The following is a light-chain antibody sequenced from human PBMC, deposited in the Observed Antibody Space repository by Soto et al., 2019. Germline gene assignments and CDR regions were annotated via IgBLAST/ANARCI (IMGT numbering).Light chain of an antibody. CDR2: EGS. CDR3: CSYAGTDTYV. CDR1: SSDVGSYSL. Sequence: QSALTQPASVSWSPGQSITISFTATSSDVGSYSLVSWYQQHPGKAPKLMIYEGSKRPSGVANRFSGSKSGNTASLTISGLQAEDEADYYCCSYAGTDTYVFGTGTKLTVL. J-gene: IGLJ1*01. V-gene: IGLV2-23*01.